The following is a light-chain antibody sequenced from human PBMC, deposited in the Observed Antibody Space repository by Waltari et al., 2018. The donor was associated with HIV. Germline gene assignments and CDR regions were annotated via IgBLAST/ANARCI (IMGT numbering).Light chain of an antibody. V-gene: IGKV4-1*01. J-gene: IGKJ2*01. CDR2: WAS. CDR1: QSVLYSSNNKNH. Sequence: DIVMTQSPDSLAVSLGERAIKCKSSQSVLYSSNNKNHLAWYQQKPGQPPKLLIYWASTRESGVPDRFSGSGSGTDFTLTISSLQAEDVAVYYCQQYYSTPYTFGQGTKLEIK. CDR3: QQYYSTPYT.